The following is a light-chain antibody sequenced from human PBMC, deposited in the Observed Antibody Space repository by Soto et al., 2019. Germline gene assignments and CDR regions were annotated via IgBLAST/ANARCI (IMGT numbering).Light chain of an antibody. J-gene: IGKJ4*01. Sequence: EIVLTQSPATLSLSPGERATISCRASQSVSSYLAWYQQKPGQAPRLLIYDASNSATGIPARFSGSGSGTDFTLTISSLEPEDFAVYDCQQRSNWPPTFGGGTKVEIK. CDR1: QSVSSY. CDR3: QQRSNWPPT. CDR2: DAS. V-gene: IGKV3-11*01.